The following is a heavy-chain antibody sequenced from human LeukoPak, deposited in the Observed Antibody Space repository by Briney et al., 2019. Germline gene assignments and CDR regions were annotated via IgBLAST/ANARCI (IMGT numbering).Heavy chain of an antibody. V-gene: IGHV5-51*01. CDR1: GYSFTSYW. CDR3: ARRNYGSGSYYRPYNWFDP. D-gene: IGHD3-10*01. J-gene: IGHJ5*02. CDR2: IYPGDSDT. Sequence: GESLQISCKGSGYSFTSYWIGWVRQMPGKGLEWMGIIYPGDSDTGYSPSFQGQVTISADKSISTAYLQWSSLKASDTAMYYCARRNYGSGSYYRPYNWFDPWGQGTLVTVSS.